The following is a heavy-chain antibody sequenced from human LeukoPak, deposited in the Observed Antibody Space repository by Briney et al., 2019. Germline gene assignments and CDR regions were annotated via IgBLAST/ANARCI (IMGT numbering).Heavy chain of an antibody. CDR2: ILTSGTT. Sequence: SETLSLTCTVSNGSITSYHWSWVRHPPGQGLEWIGYILTSGTTNYNPSLKSRLTISVDTSKNQFTLKLSSVTAADTAVYYCARLRVSGSYLYYFDYWGQGTLVTVSS. V-gene: IGHV4-4*09. J-gene: IGHJ4*02. CDR3: ARLRVSGSYLYYFDY. CDR1: NGSITSYH. D-gene: IGHD1-26*01.